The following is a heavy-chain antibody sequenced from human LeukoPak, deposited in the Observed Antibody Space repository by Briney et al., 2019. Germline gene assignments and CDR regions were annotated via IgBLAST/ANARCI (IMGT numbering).Heavy chain of an antibody. Sequence: GGSLRLSCTASGFTFSSYAMRWVRQAPGKGLEWVAVISSDGSNKNYADSVKGRFTISKDNSKNPLYLQMTSLRADNTAVDYCARVYDWGQGTLVTVSS. CDR3: ARVYD. J-gene: IGHJ4*02. CDR2: ISSDGSNK. D-gene: IGHD2-8*01. V-gene: IGHV3-30*04. CDR1: GFTFSSYA.